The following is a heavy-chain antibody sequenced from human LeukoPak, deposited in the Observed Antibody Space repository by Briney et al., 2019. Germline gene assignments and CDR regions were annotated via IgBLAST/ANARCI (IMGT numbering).Heavy chain of an antibody. Sequence: PSETLSLTCTVSGGSISSYYWSWIRQPPGKGLEWIGYIYYSGSTNYNPSLKSRVTISVDTSKNQFSLKLSSVTAADTAVYYCARDRDESSGYSDYWGQGTLVTVSS. D-gene: IGHD3-22*01. CDR3: ARDRDESSGYSDY. J-gene: IGHJ4*02. CDR1: GGSISSYY. CDR2: IYYSGST. V-gene: IGHV4-59*12.